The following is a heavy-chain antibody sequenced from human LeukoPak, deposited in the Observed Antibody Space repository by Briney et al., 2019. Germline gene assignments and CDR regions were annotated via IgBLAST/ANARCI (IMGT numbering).Heavy chain of an antibody. D-gene: IGHD6-13*01. V-gene: IGHV6-1*01. J-gene: IGHJ3*02. CDR2: TWYRSKWHY. Sequence: SQTLSLTCAISGDSVSSNSAAWNWIRQSPSRGLEWLGRTWYRSKWHYDYAVSVKSRITIYPDTSKNQFSLQLSSVTPEDTAVYYCAGEPITSAGFNAFDIWGQGTMVTVSS. CDR3: AGEPITSAGFNAFDI. CDR1: GDSVSSNSAA.